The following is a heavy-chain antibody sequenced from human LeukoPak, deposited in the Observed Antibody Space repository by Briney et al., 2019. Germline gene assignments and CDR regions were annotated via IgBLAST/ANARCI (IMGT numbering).Heavy chain of an antibody. V-gene: IGHV3-15*01. CDR2: IKSKTDGGTT. CDR1: GFTFSNAW. CDR3: TTEGEQLVTGIDY. D-gene: IGHD6-13*01. Sequence: PGGSLRLSCAASGFTFSNAWMSWVRQAPGKGLEWVGRIKSKTDGGTTDYAAPVKGRFTISRDDSKNTLYLQMNSLKTEDTAVYYCTTEGEQLVTGIDYWGQGTLVTVSS. J-gene: IGHJ4*02.